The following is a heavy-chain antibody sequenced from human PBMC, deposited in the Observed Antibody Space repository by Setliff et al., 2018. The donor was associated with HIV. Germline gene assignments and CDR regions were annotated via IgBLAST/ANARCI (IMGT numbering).Heavy chain of an antibody. CDR3: ASPTSDLYSGSPE. V-gene: IGHV4-39*01. J-gene: IGHJ4*02. CDR1: GGSINSSSYY. CDR2: IYYSGST. D-gene: IGHD1-26*01. Sequence: ASETLSLTCTVSGGSINSSSYYWGWIRQPPGKGLERTGSIYYSGSTYYNPSLKSRVTISVDTSKNQFSLKLSSVTAADTAVYYCASPTSDLYSGSPEWGQGTLVTVSS.